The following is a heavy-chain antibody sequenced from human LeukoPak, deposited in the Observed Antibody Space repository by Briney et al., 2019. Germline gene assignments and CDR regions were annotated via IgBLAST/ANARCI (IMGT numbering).Heavy chain of an antibody. V-gene: IGHV3-74*01. CDR3: ARGPSSNWSGLDF. CDR1: GFSFSGHW. CDR2: ISPTGSTT. D-gene: IGHD6-13*01. J-gene: IGHJ4*02. Sequence: GGSLRLTCAASGFSFSGHWMHWARQLPGKGLVWVSRISPTGSTTSYADSVKGRFTVSRDNAKNTLYLQVNNLRAEDTAVYYCARGPSSNWSGLDFWGQGTLLTVSS.